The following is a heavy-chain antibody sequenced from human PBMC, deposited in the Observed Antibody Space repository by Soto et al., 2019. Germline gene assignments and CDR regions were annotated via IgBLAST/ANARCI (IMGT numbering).Heavy chain of an antibody. V-gene: IGHV1-8*01. CDR2: MNPNSGNT. J-gene: IGHJ4*02. CDR3: ARLVAAAGDDY. CDR1: GYTFTSYD. Sequence: GASVKVSCKASGYTFTSYDINWVRQATGQGLEWMGWMNPNSGNTGYAQKFQGRVTMTADKSISTAYMELSSLRSEDTAVYYCARLVAAAGDDYWGQGTLVTVSS. D-gene: IGHD6-13*01.